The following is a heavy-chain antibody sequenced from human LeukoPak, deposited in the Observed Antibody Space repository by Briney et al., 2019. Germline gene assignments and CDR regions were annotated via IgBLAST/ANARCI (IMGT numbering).Heavy chain of an antibody. CDR3: ARDLDYGGNSGSYAFDI. V-gene: IGHV4-34*01. CDR1: GGSFSGYY. J-gene: IGHJ3*02. Sequence: SETLSLTCDVYGGSFSGYYWSWIRQPPEKGLEWIGEINHSGSTNYNPSLKSRVAISVDTSKNQFSLKLSSVTAADTAVYYCARDLDYGGNSGSYAFDIWGQGTMVTVSS. D-gene: IGHD4-23*01. CDR2: INHSGST.